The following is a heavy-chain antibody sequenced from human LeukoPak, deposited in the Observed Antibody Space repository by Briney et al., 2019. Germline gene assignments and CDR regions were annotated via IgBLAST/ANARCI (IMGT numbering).Heavy chain of an antibody. V-gene: IGHV4-34*01. J-gene: IGHJ4*02. CDR2: INHSGST. CDR1: GGSFSGYY. D-gene: IGHD3-10*01. CDR3: ARSGRGGPSGRFSLYYFDY. Sequence: SETLSLTCAVYGGSFSGYYWSWIRQPPGKGLEWIGEINHSGSTNYNPSLKSRVTISVDTSKNQFSLKLSSVTAADTAVYYCARSGRGGPSGRFSLYYFDYWGQGTLVTVSS.